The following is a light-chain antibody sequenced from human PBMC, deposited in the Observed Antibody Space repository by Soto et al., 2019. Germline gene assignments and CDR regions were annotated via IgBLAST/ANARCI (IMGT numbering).Light chain of an antibody. Sequence: QSVLTQPPSVSGAPGQRVTISCTGSSSNIGAGYDVHWYQQLPGTAPKLLIYGNSNRPSGVPDRFSGSKSGTSASLAITGLEAEDEADYYCQSYDSSVSAWVFGGGTKLTVL. V-gene: IGLV1-40*01. J-gene: IGLJ3*02. CDR2: GNS. CDR3: QSYDSSVSAWV. CDR1: SSNIGAGYD.